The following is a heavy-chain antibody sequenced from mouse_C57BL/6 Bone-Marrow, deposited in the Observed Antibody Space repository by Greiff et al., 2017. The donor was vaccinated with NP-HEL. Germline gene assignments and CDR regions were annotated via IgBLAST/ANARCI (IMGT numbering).Heavy chain of an antibody. CDR1: GYAFTNYL. J-gene: IGHJ3*01. Sequence: VQLQQSGAELVRPGTSVKVSCKASGYAFTNYLLEWVKQRPGQGLEWIGVINPGSGGTNYNEKFKGKATLTADKSSSTAYMQLSSLTSEDSAVYFCARRPAYWGQGTLVTVSA. CDR3: ARRPAY. V-gene: IGHV1-54*01. CDR2: INPGSGGT.